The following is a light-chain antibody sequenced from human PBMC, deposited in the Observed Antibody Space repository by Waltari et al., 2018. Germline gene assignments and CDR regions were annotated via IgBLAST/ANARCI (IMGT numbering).Light chain of an antibody. Sequence: DIQMTQSPSSLSASVGDRVTITCQASQDIVNYLNWYQQTPGKAPKLLIYDASNLATGVPSRFSGGGSGTDFSFTITSLHPEDIATYYCQQYENLPYTFGQGTKVEIK. J-gene: IGKJ2*01. V-gene: IGKV1-33*01. CDR1: QDIVNY. CDR3: QQYENLPYT. CDR2: DAS.